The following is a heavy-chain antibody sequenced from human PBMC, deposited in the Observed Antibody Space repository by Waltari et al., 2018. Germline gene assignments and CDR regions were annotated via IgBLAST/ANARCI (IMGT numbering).Heavy chain of an antibody. CDR2: IRSKSDDETT. CDR3: RVVTIVTADY. V-gene: IGHV3-15*01. Sequence: EVQLVESGGGFVKPGGSLRLSCAASGIRFVDAWMSWVRQAPGKGLEWVGRIRSKSDDETTDYAAPVKGRFTISRDDSENTLYLHMDSLKTDDTGVYYCRVVTIVTADYWGQGTLVTVSS. J-gene: IGHJ4*02. CDR1: GIRFVDAW. D-gene: IGHD2-21*02.